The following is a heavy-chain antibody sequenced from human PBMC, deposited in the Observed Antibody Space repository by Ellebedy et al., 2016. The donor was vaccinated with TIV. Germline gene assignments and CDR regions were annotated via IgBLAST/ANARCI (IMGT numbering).Heavy chain of an antibody. CDR2: IFYRGST. J-gene: IGHJ4*02. V-gene: IGHV4-59*08. Sequence: MPSETLSLTCSVSGGSVSSHYWSWIRQPPGKGLEWIAYIFYRGSTNYNPSLKSRVTMSVDTSKNQFSLTLSSVTAADTAVYYCARHKGNNYDYWGQGTLVTVSS. CDR1: GGSVSSHY. D-gene: IGHD1-1*01. CDR3: ARHKGNNYDY.